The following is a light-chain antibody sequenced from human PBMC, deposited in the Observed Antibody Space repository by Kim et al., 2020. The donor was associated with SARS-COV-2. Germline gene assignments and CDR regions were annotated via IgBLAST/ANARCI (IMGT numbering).Light chain of an antibody. CDR2: DAS. CDR1: QRVSSS. V-gene: IGKV3-11*01. CDR3: QQRNFWPLT. Sequence: LYPGERAPRSCRASQRVSSSLGWYQQTPGQTPRLLIYDASKRASGVPARFSGSGSGTDFTLTISSLAPEDFAGYYCQQRNFWPLTFGGGTKVDIK. J-gene: IGKJ4*01.